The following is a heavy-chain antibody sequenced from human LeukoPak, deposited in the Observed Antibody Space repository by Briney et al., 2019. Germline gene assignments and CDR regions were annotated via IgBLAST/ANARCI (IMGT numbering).Heavy chain of an antibody. D-gene: IGHD6-13*01. J-gene: IGHJ4*02. Sequence: GGSLRLSCAASGFTFSRYSMNWVRQAPGKGLEWVSSISSSSSYIYYADSVKGRFTISRDNAKNSLYLQMNSLRAEDTAMYYCARDSSWHVPVPENPVAFDYWGQGTLVTVSS. CDR2: ISSSSSYI. V-gene: IGHV3-21*01. CDR1: GFTFSRYS. CDR3: ARDSSWHVPVPENPVAFDY.